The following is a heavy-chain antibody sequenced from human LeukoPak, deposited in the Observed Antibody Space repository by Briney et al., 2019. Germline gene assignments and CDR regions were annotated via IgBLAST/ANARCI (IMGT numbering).Heavy chain of an antibody. CDR3: ARGVRVLDWFDP. CDR2: IYTSGST. Sequence: ASETLSLTCTVSGGSIRSASNYWSWIRQPAGKGLEWIGRIYTSGSTNYNPSLKSRVTISVDTSKNQFSLKLSSVTAADTAVYYCARGVRVLDWFDPWGQGTLVTVSS. V-gene: IGHV4-61*02. CDR1: GGSIRSASNY. D-gene: IGHD2-21*01. J-gene: IGHJ5*02.